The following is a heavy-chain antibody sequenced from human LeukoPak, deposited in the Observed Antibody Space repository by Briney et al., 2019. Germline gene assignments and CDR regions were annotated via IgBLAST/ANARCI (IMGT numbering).Heavy chain of an antibody. CDR1: GFPLSRSA. V-gene: IGHV3-23*01. CDR3: AKVAKYYYGSETYYFFEH. J-gene: IGHJ4*02. Sequence: PGGSLRLSCAASGFPLSRSAMSWVRQAPGKGLEWVSNISGSGSGGSTYYADSVKGRFTISRDNSKNTLYLQMNSLRAEDTAVYYCAKVAKYYYGSETYYFFEHWGQGTPVTASS. CDR2: ISGSGSGGST. D-gene: IGHD3-10*01.